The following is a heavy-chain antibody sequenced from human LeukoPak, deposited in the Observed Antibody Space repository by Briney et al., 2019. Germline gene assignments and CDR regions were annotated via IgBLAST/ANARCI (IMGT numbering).Heavy chain of an antibody. D-gene: IGHD3-22*01. Sequence: SETLSLTCTIFGDSVSRSDSYWDWIRQPPGKGLEWIGTIYYSGRTYYSPSLKSRATLSVDMSNNQFSLTLSSVTAADTALYFCARRRYYDSSGYLEWGQGTLVTVSS. CDR3: ARRRYYDSSGYLE. V-gene: IGHV4-39*01. CDR1: GDSVSRSDSY. J-gene: IGHJ1*01. CDR2: IYYSGRT.